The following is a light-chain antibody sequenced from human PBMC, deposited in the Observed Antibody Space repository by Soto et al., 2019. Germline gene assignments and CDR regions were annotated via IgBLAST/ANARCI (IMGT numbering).Light chain of an antibody. J-gene: IGKJ1*01. CDR2: GAS. Sequence: EIVMTQSPATLSVSPGERATLSCRASQSVSSNLAWYQQKPGQAPRLLIYGASTRATGIPARFSGSGSGTEFPLTISSLQYEDFAVYYCQQYNNWGTFGQGTKVEIK. CDR1: QSVSSN. V-gene: IGKV3-15*01. CDR3: QQYNNWGT.